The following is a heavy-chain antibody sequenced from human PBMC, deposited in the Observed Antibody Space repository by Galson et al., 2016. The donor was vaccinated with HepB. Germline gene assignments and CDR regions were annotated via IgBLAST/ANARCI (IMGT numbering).Heavy chain of an antibody. CDR1: GFPFNIYS. J-gene: IGHJ4*02. CDR3: ARDGFYYESSGYHYLNLDQ. V-gene: IGHV3-21*01. Sequence: SLRLSCAASGFPFNIYSMNWVRQAPGKGLEWVSFITPTSGNVYYAESVKGRFTISRDNAKDSLYLQLNSLRAEDTAVYYCARDGFYYESSGYHYLNLDQWGQGTVVIVSS. CDR2: ITPTSGNV. D-gene: IGHD3-22*01.